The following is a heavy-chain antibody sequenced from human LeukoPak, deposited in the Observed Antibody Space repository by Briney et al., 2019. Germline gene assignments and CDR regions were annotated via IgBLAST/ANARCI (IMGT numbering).Heavy chain of an antibody. V-gene: IGHV4-39*07. CDR2: IYYSGST. Sequence: PSETLSLTCTVSGGSISSSSYYWGWIRQPPGKGLEWIGSIYYSGSTYYNPSLKSRVTISVDTSKNQFSLKLSSVTAADTAVYYCARPAEAGYFYAFDFWGQGTMVTVSS. CDR3: ARPAEAGYFYAFDF. D-gene: IGHD6-19*01. J-gene: IGHJ3*01. CDR1: GGSISSSSYY.